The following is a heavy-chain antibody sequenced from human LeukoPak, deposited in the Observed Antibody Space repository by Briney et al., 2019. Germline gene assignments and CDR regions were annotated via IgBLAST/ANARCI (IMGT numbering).Heavy chain of an antibody. CDR1: GFTFSSYS. Sequence: GGSLRLSCAASGFTFSSYSMNWVRQAPGKGLEWVSSISSSSSYIYYADSVKGRFTIPRDNAKNSLYLQMNSLRAEDTAVYYCASGRSDAFDIWGQGTMVTVSS. CDR2: ISSSSSYI. CDR3: ASGRSDAFDI. D-gene: IGHD1-26*01. J-gene: IGHJ3*02. V-gene: IGHV3-21*01.